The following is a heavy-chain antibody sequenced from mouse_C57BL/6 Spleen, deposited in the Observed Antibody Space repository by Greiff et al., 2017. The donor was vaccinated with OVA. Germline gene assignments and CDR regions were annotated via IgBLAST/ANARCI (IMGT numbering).Heavy chain of an antibody. CDR2: IWRGGST. V-gene: IGHV2-5*01. Sequence: VQLQQSGPGLVQPSQSLSITCTVSGFSLTSYGVHWVRQSPGKGLEWLGVIWRGGSTDYNAAFMSRLSITKDNSKSQVFFKMNSLQADDTAIYYCAKKGGGSSWDWYFDVWGTGTTVTVSS. CDR3: AKKGGGSSWDWYFDV. J-gene: IGHJ1*03. CDR1: GFSLTSYG. D-gene: IGHD1-1*01.